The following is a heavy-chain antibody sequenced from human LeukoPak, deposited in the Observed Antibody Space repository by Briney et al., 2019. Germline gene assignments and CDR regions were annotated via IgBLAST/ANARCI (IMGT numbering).Heavy chain of an antibody. CDR1: GFTFNNAW. CDR3: TTLWYYYDSSDY. Sequence: GGSLRLSCTASGFTFNNAWMSWVRQAPGKGLEWVGRIKSKADGGTTDYAAPVQGRFTISRDDSKKTLYLQMNSLKTDDTAVYYCTTLWYYYDSSDYWGQGTLVTVSS. CDR2: IKSKADGGTT. J-gene: IGHJ4*02. D-gene: IGHD3-22*01. V-gene: IGHV3-15*01.